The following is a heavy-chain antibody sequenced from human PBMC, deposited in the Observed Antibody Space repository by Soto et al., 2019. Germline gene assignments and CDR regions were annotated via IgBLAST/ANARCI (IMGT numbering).Heavy chain of an antibody. J-gene: IGHJ4*02. CDR3: AKVSCSGGRCYSPDYYFDY. CDR2: ISYDGSNK. V-gene: IGHV3-30*18. D-gene: IGHD2-15*01. Sequence: PGGSLRLSCVASGFTFSSYGMHWVRQAPGKGLEWVAVISYDGSNKYYADSVKGRFTISRDNSKNTLYLQMNSLRAEDTAVYYCAKVSCSGGRCYSPDYYFDYWGQGTLVTVYS. CDR1: GFTFSSYG.